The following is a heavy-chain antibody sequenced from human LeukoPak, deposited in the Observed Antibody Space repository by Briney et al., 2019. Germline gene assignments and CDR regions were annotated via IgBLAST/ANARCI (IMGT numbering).Heavy chain of an antibody. CDR2: ISHSGSI. J-gene: IGHJ3*02. V-gene: IGHV4-39*07. D-gene: IGHD3-22*01. CDR3: ASPMTLVLRGLAGIDAFNM. CDR1: GGSISSSSYY. Sequence: SETLSLTCTVSGGSISSSSYYWGWIRQPPGKGLEWIGHISHSGSIYYSPSLRGRVTISLDRSKNQFSLNLSSATAADTAVYYCASPMTLVLRGLAGIDAFNMWGQGTMVTVSS.